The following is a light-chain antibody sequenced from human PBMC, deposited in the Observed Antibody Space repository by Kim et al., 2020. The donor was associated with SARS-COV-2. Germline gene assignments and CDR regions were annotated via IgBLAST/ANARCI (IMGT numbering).Light chain of an antibody. CDR2: EVT. CDR1: SYDVGTYNL. CDR3: CSYARSRRVV. V-gene: IGLV2-23*02. J-gene: IGLJ2*01. Sequence: QSALTQPAAVSGSPGQSITISCTGTSYDVGTYNLVSWYQHHPGKAPQLLNYEVTMRSSGVSNPFSGAKSGDTTCLPISELQAENEGDYYCCSYARSRRVVFGGGPQLTVL.